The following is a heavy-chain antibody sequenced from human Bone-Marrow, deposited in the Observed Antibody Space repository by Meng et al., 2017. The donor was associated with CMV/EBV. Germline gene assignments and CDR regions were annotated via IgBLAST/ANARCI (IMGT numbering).Heavy chain of an antibody. CDR2: MNPNSGNT. D-gene: IGHD2-2*01. Sequence: ASVKVSCKASGYTFTSYDINWVRQATGQGLEWMGWMNPNSGNTGYAQKFQGRVTITRNTSISTAYMELSSPRSEDTAVYYCARSRPVQLPRRWFDPWGQGTLVTFSS. V-gene: IGHV1-8*03. CDR1: GYTFTSYD. CDR3: ARSRPVQLPRRWFDP. J-gene: IGHJ5*02.